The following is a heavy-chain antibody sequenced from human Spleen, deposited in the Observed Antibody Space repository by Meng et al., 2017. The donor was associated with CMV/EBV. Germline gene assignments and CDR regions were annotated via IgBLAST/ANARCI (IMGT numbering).Heavy chain of an antibody. D-gene: IGHD6-6*01. Sequence: GESLKISCAASGFTFISYGMSWVRQAPGKGLEWVSVIYSGGGSTYYADSVKGRFTISRDNSKKTLYLQMNSLRVEDTAVYYCAKGVRGLKADRLYYFDYWGQGTLVTVS. V-gene: IGHV3-23*03. CDR2: IYSGGGST. J-gene: IGHJ4*02. CDR3: AKGVRGLKADRLYYFDY. CDR1: GFTFISYG.